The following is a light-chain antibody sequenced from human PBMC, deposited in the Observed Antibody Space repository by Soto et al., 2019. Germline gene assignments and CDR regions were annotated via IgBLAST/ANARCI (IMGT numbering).Light chain of an antibody. CDR3: QQLASYPIGT. J-gene: IGKJ4*01. Sequence: DIQMTQSPSTLSASVGDRVTITCQASQNINNYLNWYQQKPGKAPKLLIYDASTLQTGVPSRFRGSGSGTEFTLTISSLQPEDFATYSCQQLASYPIGTFGGGTKVDIK. V-gene: IGKV1-9*01. CDR2: DAS. CDR1: QNINNY.